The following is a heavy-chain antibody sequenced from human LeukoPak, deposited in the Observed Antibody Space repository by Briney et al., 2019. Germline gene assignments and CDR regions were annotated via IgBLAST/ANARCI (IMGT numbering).Heavy chain of an antibody. J-gene: IGHJ4*02. V-gene: IGHV3-30*03. D-gene: IGHD4-17*01. CDR1: GFTFSSYG. Sequence: GSLRLSCAASGFTFSSYGMHWVRQAPGKGLEWVAVISYDGSNKYYADSVKGRFTISRDNSKNTLYLQMNSLRAEDTALYYCAREYYGDYDYWGQGTLVTVSS. CDR3: AREYYGDYDY. CDR2: ISYDGSNK.